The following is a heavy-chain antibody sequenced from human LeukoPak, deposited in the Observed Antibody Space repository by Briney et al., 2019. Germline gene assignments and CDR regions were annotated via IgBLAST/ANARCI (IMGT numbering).Heavy chain of an antibody. Sequence: PGGSLRLSCAASGFTFSSYWMHWVRQAPGKGLVWVSGINSDGGTTGYADSVKGRFTISRDNAKNTLYLQMNTLRAEDTAVYYCARGGYGAHMGWGQGTLVTVSS. V-gene: IGHV3-74*01. CDR2: INSDGGTT. D-gene: IGHD4-17*01. CDR3: ARGGYGAHMG. CDR1: GFTFSSYW. J-gene: IGHJ4*02.